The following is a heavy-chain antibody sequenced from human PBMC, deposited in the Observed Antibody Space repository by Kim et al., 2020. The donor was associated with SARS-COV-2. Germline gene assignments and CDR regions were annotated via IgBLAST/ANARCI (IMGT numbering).Heavy chain of an antibody. Sequence: SETLSLTCTVYDGSVHFYCWTWIRQAPGKGLEWIGGMNHLGTSYYNASLGSRVTTSVDTSKNQFSLRLTSVTAADTAVYYCARGNYHASGYHALDVWGPGALVTVSS. D-gene: IGHD3-22*01. CDR3: ARGNYHASGYHALDV. V-gene: IGHV4-34*01. CDR1: DGSVHFYC. J-gene: IGHJ3*01. CDR2: MNHLGTS.